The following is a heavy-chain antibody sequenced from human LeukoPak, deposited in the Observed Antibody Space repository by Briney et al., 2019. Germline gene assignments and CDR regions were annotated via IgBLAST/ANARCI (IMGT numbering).Heavy chain of an antibody. CDR2: INPNSGGT. CDR1: GYTFTGYY. Sequence: GASVKVSCKASGYTFTGYYMHWVRQAPGQGLEWMGWINPNSGGTNYAQKFQGRVTMIRDTSISTAYMELSRLRSDDTAVYYCARELYGGNSEGYWGQGTLVTVSS. CDR3: ARELYGGNSEGY. D-gene: IGHD4-17*01. V-gene: IGHV1-2*02. J-gene: IGHJ4*02.